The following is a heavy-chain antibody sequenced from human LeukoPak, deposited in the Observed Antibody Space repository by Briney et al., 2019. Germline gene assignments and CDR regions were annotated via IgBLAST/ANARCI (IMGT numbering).Heavy chain of an antibody. CDR2: VQISENN. D-gene: IGHD6-13*01. J-gene: IGHJ4*02. CDR1: GGYISDHY. Sequence: PSETLSLTCTVSGGYISDHYWTWIRQSAGKGLEWIGRVQISENNNYNPSLKSRVTLSLDTSKNQFSLKLTSVTAADTAIYYCARESVAAGTRWFDYWGQGTLVTVSS. V-gene: IGHV4-4*07. CDR3: ARESVAAGTRWFDY.